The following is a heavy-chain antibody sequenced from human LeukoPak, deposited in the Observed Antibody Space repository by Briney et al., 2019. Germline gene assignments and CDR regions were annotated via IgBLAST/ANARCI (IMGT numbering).Heavy chain of an antibody. D-gene: IGHD3-22*01. V-gene: IGHV4-59*01. J-gene: IGHJ4*02. Sequence: SETLSLTCTVSGGSISSYYWSWIRQPPGKGLEWVGYVYYSGSTNYNPSLKSRVTMSVDTSKNQFSLKLNSVAAADTAVYYCAREYYDSSGLDYWGQGTLVTVSS. CDR1: GGSISSYY. CDR3: AREYYDSSGLDY. CDR2: VYYSGST.